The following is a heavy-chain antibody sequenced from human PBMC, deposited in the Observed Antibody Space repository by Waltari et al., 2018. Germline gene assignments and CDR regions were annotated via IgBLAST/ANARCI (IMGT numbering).Heavy chain of an antibody. D-gene: IGHD3-22*01. CDR2: LIPILGIA. CDR1: GSTFSSKA. J-gene: IGHJ5*02. V-gene: IGHV1-69*09. Sequence: QVQLVQSGAEVKKPGASVKVSCKASGSTFSSKAISWVRQAPGQGLELMGRLIPILGIANYAQKFQGRVTITADKSTSTAYMELSSLRSEDTAVYYCVDDSSGYFTWGQGTLVTVSS. CDR3: VDDSSGYFT.